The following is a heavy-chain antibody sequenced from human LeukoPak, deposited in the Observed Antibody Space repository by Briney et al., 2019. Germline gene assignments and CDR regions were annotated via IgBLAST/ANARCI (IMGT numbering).Heavy chain of an antibody. J-gene: IGHJ4*02. Sequence: PGGPLRLSCAASRFTFNNYGMHWVRQAPGKGLEWVAFIQYDGNSKYYIDSVKGRFSNSRDNSKNTLYLQMNSLRPEDTAVYFCAKAVVGYTYAFDSWGQGTLVTVSS. V-gene: IGHV3-30*02. D-gene: IGHD5-18*01. CDR2: IQYDGNSK. CDR3: AKAVVGYTYAFDS. CDR1: RFTFNNYG.